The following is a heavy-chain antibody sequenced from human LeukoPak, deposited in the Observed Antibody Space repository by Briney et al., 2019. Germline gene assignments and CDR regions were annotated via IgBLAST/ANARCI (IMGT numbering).Heavy chain of an antibody. Sequence: GGSLRLSCAASGFTLSTYTMSWVRQAPGKGLEWVSSISSSSIYIYYADSVEGRFTISRDNDEDSLYLQMNSLRAEDSAIYYCARDSSSSNYYYNMDVWGNGTTVTVSS. CDR1: GFTLSTYT. D-gene: IGHD6-13*01. J-gene: IGHJ6*03. CDR3: ARDSSSSNYYYNMDV. V-gene: IGHV3-21*01. CDR2: ISSSSIYI.